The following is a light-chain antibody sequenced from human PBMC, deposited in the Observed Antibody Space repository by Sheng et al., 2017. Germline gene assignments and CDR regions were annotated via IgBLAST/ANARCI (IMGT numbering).Light chain of an antibody. V-gene: IGLV2-11*01. CDR2: DVS. CDR1: SSDVGRYNY. CDR3: CSYAGSYTV. Sequence: QSALTQPRSVSGSPGQSVTISCTGTSSDVGRYNYVSWYQHHPGKAPKLMIYDVSKWPSGVPDRFSGSKSGNTASLTISGLQADDEADYYCCSYAGSYTVFGGGTHLTVL. J-gene: IGLJ2*01.